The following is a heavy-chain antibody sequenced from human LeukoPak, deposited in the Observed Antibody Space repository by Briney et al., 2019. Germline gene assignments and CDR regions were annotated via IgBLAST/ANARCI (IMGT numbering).Heavy chain of an antibody. J-gene: IGHJ1*01. D-gene: IGHD3-10*01. CDR1: GGSISSGDYY. V-gene: IGHV4-30-4*01. Sequence: PSETLSLTCTVSGGSISSGDYYWGWIRQPRGRGREWIGYIYYSGSTYYNPSLKSRVTISVDTSKNQFSLKLSSVTAADTAVYYCASEGRITMVRGVIMGVQHWGQGTLVTVSS. CDR3: ASEGRITMVRGVIMGVQH. CDR2: IYYSGST.